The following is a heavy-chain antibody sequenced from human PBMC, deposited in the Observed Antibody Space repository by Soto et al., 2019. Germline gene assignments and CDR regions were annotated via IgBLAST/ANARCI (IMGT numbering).Heavy chain of an antibody. CDR2: MNPNSGNT. V-gene: IGHV1-8*01. J-gene: IGHJ3*02. CDR1: GYTFTSYD. D-gene: IGHD1-7*01. Sequence: ASVKVSGKASGYTFTSYDINCVLQATGQGLEWMGWMNPNSGNTGYAQKFQGRVTMTRNTSISTAYMELSSLRSEDTAVYYCARGYNWNYIRAFDIWGQGTMVTVSS. CDR3: ARGYNWNYIRAFDI.